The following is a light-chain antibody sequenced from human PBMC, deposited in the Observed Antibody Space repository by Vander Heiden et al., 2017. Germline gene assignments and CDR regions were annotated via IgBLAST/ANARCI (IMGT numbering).Light chain of an antibody. CDR3: QAWDSSILYV. CDR1: KSGDKF. CDR2: QDR. J-gene: IGLJ1*01. Sequence: SYELTQPTAVSVPPGQAASITCKGDKSGDKFVSWYQHKPGQSPVLVMDQDRRRPSGIPDRFAASHSGNTATLTIGDIQAMDEADYYCQAWDSSILYVFGSGTKVTVL. V-gene: IGLV3-1*01.